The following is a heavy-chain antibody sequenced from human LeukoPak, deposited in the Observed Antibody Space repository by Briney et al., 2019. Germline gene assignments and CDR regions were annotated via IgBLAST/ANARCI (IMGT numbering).Heavy chain of an antibody. V-gene: IGHV3-21*01. D-gene: IGHD3-22*01. J-gene: IGHJ3*02. CDR2: ISSSSSYI. CDR3: ARAEAYDSTEEAFDI. Sequence: GGSLRLSCAASGFTFSSYSMNWVRQAPGKGLGWVSSISSSSSYIYYADSVKGRFTISRDNAKNSLYLQMNSLRAEDTAVYYCARAEAYDSTEEAFDIWGQGTMVTVSS. CDR1: GFTFSSYS.